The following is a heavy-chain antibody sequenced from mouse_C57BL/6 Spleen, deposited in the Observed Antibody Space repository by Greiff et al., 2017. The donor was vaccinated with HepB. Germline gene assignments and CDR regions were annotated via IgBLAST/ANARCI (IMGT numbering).Heavy chain of an antibody. CDR1: GYTFTDYE. D-gene: IGHD4-1*01. Sequence: VQRVESGAELVRPGASVTLSCKASGYTFTDYEMHWVKQTPVHGLEWIGAIDPETGGTAYNQKFKGKAILTADKSSSTAYMELRSLTSEDSAVYYCTRSNWDAMDYWGQGTSVTVSS. CDR2: IDPETGGT. J-gene: IGHJ4*01. CDR3: TRSNWDAMDY. V-gene: IGHV1-15*01.